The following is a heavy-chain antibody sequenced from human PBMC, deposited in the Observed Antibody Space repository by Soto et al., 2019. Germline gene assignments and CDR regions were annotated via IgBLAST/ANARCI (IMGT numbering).Heavy chain of an antibody. D-gene: IGHD2-21*02. CDR3: AKTAKPGEDYYYYMDV. Sequence: GGSLRLSCAASGFTFDDYAIHWVRQAPGKGLEWVSGVSWNSGSLGYADSVRGRFTISRDNANNSLYLQMNSLRAEDTALYYCAKTAKPGEDYYYYMDVWGKGTTVTVSS. J-gene: IGHJ6*03. CDR1: GFTFDDYA. V-gene: IGHV3-9*01. CDR2: VSWNSGSL.